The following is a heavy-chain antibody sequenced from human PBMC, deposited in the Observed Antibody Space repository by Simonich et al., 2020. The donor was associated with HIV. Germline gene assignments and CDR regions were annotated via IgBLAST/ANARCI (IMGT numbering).Heavy chain of an antibody. V-gene: IGHV4-59*08. D-gene: IGHD3-22*01. J-gene: IGHJ3*02. CDR2: IYSRGST. CDR3: ARFRVSGYYYSLAFDI. Sequence: QVQLQESGPGLVKPSETLSLTCTVSGGSSSSYYWSWIRQPPGKGLEWIGYIYSRGSTNYNPSLKSRVTISVDTSKNQFSLKLSSVTAADTAVYYCARFRVSGYYYSLAFDIWGQGTMVTVSS. CDR1: GGSSSSYY.